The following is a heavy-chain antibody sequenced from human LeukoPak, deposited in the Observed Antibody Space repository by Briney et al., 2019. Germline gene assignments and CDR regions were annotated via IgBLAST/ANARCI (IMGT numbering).Heavy chain of an antibody. CDR3: AKANYDILTGYIDY. V-gene: IGHV3-9*03. D-gene: IGHD3-9*01. CDR1: GFTFDDYA. J-gene: IGHJ4*02. CDR2: ISWNSGSI. Sequence: GRSLRLYCAASGFTFDDYAMHWVRQAPGKGLEWVSGISWNSGSIGYADSVKGRFTISRDNAKNSLYLQMNSLRAEDMALYYCAKANYDILTGYIDYWGQGTLVTVSS.